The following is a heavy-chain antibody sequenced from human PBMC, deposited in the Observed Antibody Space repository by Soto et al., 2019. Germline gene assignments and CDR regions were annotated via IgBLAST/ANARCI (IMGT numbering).Heavy chain of an antibody. CDR3: ARDQLVYWGSNAFDI. CDR2: IKQDGSEK. D-gene: IGHD7-27*01. J-gene: IGHJ3*02. CDR1: GFTFSSYW. Sequence: GGSLRLSCAASGFTFSSYWMSWVRQAPGKGLEWVANIKQDGSEKYYVDSVKGRFTISRDNAKNSLYLQMNSLRAEDTAVYYCARDQLVYWGSNAFDIWGQGTMVTVSS. V-gene: IGHV3-7*05.